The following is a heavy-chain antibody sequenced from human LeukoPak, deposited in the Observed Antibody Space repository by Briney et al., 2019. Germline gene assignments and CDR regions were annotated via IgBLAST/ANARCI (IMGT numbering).Heavy chain of an antibody. V-gene: IGHV1-18*01. J-gene: IGHJ3*02. D-gene: IGHD6-19*01. CDR3: ASCSSDWSSRAFDI. CDR2: ISGYNGNT. CDR1: GYTFTNYG. Sequence: ASVTVSCKASGYTFTNYGISWVRQAPGQGLDWMGWISGYNGNTNYVQQFQGRVTMTTDTSTSTAYMQLRSLRSDDTAVYYCASCSSDWSSRAFDIWGQGTMVTVSS.